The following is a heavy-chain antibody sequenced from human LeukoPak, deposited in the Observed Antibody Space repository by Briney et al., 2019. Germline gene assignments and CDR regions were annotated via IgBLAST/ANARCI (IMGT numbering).Heavy chain of an antibody. CDR1: GFTFSSYG. CDR3: AKDVTYYYDSSGFDAFDY. CDR2: IRYDGSNK. D-gene: IGHD3-22*01. Sequence: GGSLRLSCAASGFTFSSYGMHCVRQAPGKGLEWVAFIRYDGSNKYYADSVKGRFTISRDNSKNTLYLQMNSLRAEDTAVYYCAKDVTYYYDSSGFDAFDYWGQGTLVTVSS. J-gene: IGHJ4*02. V-gene: IGHV3-30*02.